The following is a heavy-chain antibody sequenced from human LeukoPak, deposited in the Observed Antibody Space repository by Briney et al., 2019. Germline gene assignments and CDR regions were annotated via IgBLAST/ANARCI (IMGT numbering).Heavy chain of an antibody. J-gene: IGHJ3*02. V-gene: IGHV1-3*04. CDR1: GYTFATYA. Sequence: ASVKVSCKASGYTFATYAIHWVRQAPGRRLEWMGWISTYSDNRRYSPKFQGTVTITTDTSASTAYMELSSLRSEDTAVYYCARDRSSFSYAFDIWGQGTMVTVSS. CDR3: ARDRSSFSYAFDI. CDR2: ISTYSDNR. D-gene: IGHD6-6*01.